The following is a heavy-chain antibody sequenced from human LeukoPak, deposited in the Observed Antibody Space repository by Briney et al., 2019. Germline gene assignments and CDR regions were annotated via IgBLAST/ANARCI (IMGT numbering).Heavy chain of an antibody. D-gene: IGHD6-19*01. Sequence: PGGSLRLSCGASGLTFSSYTMNWVRQAPGKGLEWVAVISYDGSNKYYADSVKGRFTISRDNSKNTLYLQMNSLRAEDTAVYYCARGGSGWYGLDCWGQGTLVTVSS. CDR1: GLTFSSYT. J-gene: IGHJ4*02. CDR2: ISYDGSNK. CDR3: ARGGSGWYGLDC. V-gene: IGHV3-30-3*01.